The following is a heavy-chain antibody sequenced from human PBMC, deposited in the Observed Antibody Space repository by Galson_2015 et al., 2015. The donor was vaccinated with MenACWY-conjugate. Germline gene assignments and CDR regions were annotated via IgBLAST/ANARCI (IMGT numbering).Heavy chain of an antibody. J-gene: IGHJ4*02. CDR1: GFTFSSYV. D-gene: IGHD3-3*01. CDR3: AREGNDYDFWSTYYYYFDY. Sequence: SLRLSCAASGFTFSSYVMHWVRQAPGKGLEWVAVISEDGNNKNYADSVKGRFTISRDNSKNTLYLQMNTLRAEDTAVYYCAREGNDYDFWSTYYYYFDYWGQGT. CDR2: ISEDGNNK. V-gene: IGHV3-30-3*01.